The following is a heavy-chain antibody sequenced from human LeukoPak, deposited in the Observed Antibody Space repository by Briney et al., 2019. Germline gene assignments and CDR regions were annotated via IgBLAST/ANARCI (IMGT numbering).Heavy chain of an antibody. V-gene: IGHV3-33*01. Sequence: GGSLRLSCAVSGFTFSKYVMHWVRQAPGKGLEWVAVIWNGGSTKYYADSVKGRLTVSRDNSHNTLDLQMNSLRAEDTALYYCARASWGSSSWGYFDYWGQGTLVTVSS. CDR2: IWNGGSTK. D-gene: IGHD3-16*01. CDR1: GFTFSKYV. J-gene: IGHJ4*02. CDR3: ARASWGSSSWGYFDY.